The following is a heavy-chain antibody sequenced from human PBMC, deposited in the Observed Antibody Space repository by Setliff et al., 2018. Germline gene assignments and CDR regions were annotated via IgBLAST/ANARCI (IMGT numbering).Heavy chain of an antibody. D-gene: IGHD6-13*01. J-gene: IGHJ6*02. V-gene: IGHV3-53*01. CDR2: IYSGGST. Sequence: PGGSLRLSCAASGFTFSDYAMSWVRQAPGKGLEWVSVIYSGGSTYYADSVKGRFTISRDNSKNTLYLQMNSLRAEDTAVYYCASYGSWYERAYYYGMDVWGQGTTVTVSS. CDR3: ASYGSWYERAYYYGMDV. CDR1: GFTFSDYA.